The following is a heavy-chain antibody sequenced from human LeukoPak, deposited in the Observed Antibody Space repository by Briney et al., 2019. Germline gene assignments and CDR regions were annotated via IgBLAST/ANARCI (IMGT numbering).Heavy chain of an antibody. J-gene: IGHJ4*02. CDR3: ARLRDGSYYDY. CDR2: IYSGGST. V-gene: IGHV3-53*01. CDR1: GFTVSSNY. D-gene: IGHD5-24*01. Sequence: GGSLRLSCAASGFTVSSNYMSWVRQAPGKGLEWVSVIYSGGSTYYADSVKGRFTISRDNSKNTLYLQMNSLRAEDTAVYYCARLRDGSYYDYWGQGTLVTVSS.